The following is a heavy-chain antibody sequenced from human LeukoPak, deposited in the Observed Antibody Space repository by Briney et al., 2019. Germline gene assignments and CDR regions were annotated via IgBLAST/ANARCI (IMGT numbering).Heavy chain of an antibody. CDR2: IKQDGSEK. CDR3: ARVSTYYYDSSGYRYFDL. CDR1: GFTFSSYW. D-gene: IGHD3-22*01. V-gene: IGHV3-7*01. Sequence: GESLKISCAASGFTFSSYWMSWVRKAPGKGLEWVANIKQDGSEKYYVDSVKGRFTISRDNAKNSLYLQMNSLRAEDTAVYYCARVSTYYYDSSGYRYFDLWGRGTLVTVSS. J-gene: IGHJ2*01.